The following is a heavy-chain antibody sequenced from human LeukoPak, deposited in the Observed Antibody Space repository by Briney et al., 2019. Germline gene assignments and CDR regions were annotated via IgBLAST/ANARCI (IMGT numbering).Heavy chain of an antibody. D-gene: IGHD3-10*01. CDR1: GFTFSSYA. CDR2: ISGSGGST. CDR3: EVPASRGFDY. J-gene: IGHJ4*02. Sequence: GGSLRLSCAASGFTFSSYAMSWVRQAPGKGLEGVSAISGSGGSTYYADSVKGRFTIPRDNSKNTRYLQMNSLRAEDTAVYYCEVPASRGFDYWGQGTLVTVSS. V-gene: IGHV3-23*01.